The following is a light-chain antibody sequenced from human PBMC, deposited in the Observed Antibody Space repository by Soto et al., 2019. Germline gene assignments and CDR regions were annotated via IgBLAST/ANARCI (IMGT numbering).Light chain of an antibody. Sequence: EIVMTQSPAILSVSPGERATLSCRASQSVSTNLAWFQQKPGQTPRLLFNGASTRATGIPARFTGSGSGTEFILTISSLQSEDFAVYYCQQYDIWPPTFGQGTKVE. J-gene: IGKJ1*01. CDR2: GAS. CDR3: QQYDIWPPT. V-gene: IGKV3-15*01. CDR1: QSVSTN.